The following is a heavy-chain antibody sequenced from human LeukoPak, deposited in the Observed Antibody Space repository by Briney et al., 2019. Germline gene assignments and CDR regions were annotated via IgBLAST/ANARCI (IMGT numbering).Heavy chain of an antibody. J-gene: IGHJ3*02. CDR1: GFTFSNYA. CDR3: AKDIGATPKYAFDI. D-gene: IGHD4-23*01. V-gene: IGHV3-23*01. Sequence: GGSLRLSCVVSGFTFSNYAMSWVRQAPGKGLEWVSTISGSGGSTYYADSVKGRFTISRDNAKNSLYLQMNSLRAEDTALYYCAKDIGATPKYAFDIWGQGTMVTVSS. CDR2: ISGSGGST.